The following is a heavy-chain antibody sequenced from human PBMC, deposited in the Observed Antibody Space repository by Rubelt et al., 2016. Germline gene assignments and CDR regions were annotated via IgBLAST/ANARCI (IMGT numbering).Heavy chain of an antibody. CDR3: AKGLREGPYYYGMDV. J-gene: IGHJ6*02. Sequence: QVQLVESGGGVVQPGGSLRLSCAASGFTFSSYGMHWVRQAPGKGLEWVAFIRYDGSNKYYADSVKCLFTISRDNSKNTLYLQMNSLRAEDTAVYYCAKGLREGPYYYGMDVWGQGTTVTVSS. CDR2: IRYDGSNK. D-gene: IGHD1-26*01. CDR1: GFTFSSYG. V-gene: IGHV3-30*02.